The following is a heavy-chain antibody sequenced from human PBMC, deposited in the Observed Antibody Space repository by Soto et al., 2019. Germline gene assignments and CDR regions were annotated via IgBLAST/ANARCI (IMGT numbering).Heavy chain of an antibody. CDR2: IYHSGST. J-gene: IGHJ6*02. Sequence: LPETLSLTCAVSGGSISSSNWWSWVRQPPGKGLEWIGEIYHSGSTNYNPSLKSRVTISVDKSKNQFSLKLSSVTAADTAVYYCASHSNYEDYYYGMDVWGQGTTVTVSS. CDR3: ASHSNYEDYYYGMDV. V-gene: IGHV4-4*03. D-gene: IGHD4-4*01. CDR1: GGSISSSNW.